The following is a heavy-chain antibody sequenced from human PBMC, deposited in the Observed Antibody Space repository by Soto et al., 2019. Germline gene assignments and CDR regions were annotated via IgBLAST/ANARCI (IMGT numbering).Heavy chain of an antibody. Sequence: GGSLRLSCAASGFIFSDYWMSWVRQAPGKGPEWVANIKFDGSEEQYVDSVRGRFTISRDNSRNSLFLQMNSLRAGDTAVYYCVKDGGYCSSSTCYSPRNHYFDSWGQGTLVTVSS. CDR1: GFIFSDYW. CDR2: IKFDGSEE. J-gene: IGHJ4*02. CDR3: VKDGGYCSSSTCYSPRNHYFDS. V-gene: IGHV3-7*03. D-gene: IGHD2-2*01.